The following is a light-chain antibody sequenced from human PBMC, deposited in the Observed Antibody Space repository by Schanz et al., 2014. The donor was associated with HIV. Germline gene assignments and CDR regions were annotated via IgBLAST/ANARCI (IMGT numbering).Light chain of an antibody. CDR1: QNIDYW. CDR3: LHYNDFTST. V-gene: IGKV1-5*03. CDR2: QAS. J-gene: IGKJ2*01. Sequence: DIQMTQSPSTLSASVGDRVTLTCRASQNIDYWLTWYQQKPGRTPNLLIYQASTLKSGAPSRFSGSGSGTQFTLTISSLQPDDFATYFCLHYNDFTSTFGQGTKLEIK.